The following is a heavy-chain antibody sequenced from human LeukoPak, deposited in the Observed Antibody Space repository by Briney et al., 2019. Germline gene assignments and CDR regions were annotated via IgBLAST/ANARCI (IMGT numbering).Heavy chain of an antibody. V-gene: IGHV3-30*04. Sequence: GGSLRLSCAGSGFTFSRYAMHWVRQAPGKGLEWVTVISSDGSQKYYADSVKGRFTISRDNSKNTLYLQMNSLRAEDTAVYYCARDHGYWGQGTLVTVSS. CDR1: GFTFSRYA. J-gene: IGHJ4*02. CDR3: ARDHGY. CDR2: ISSDGSQK.